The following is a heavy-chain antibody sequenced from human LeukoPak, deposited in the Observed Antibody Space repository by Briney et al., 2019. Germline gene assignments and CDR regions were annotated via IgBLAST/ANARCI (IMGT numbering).Heavy chain of an antibody. CDR1: GFTFSDYY. CDR3: AKVMEQRLYFYYYDMDV. D-gene: IGHD1-26*01. J-gene: IGHJ6*02. CDR2: ISASGGST. Sequence: GGSLRLSCAASGFTFSDYYMSWIRQAPGKGLEWVSAISASGGSTDYADSGKGRFTISRDNSKNTLYLQMNSLRAEDTGVYYCAKVMEQRLYFYYYDMDVWGQGTMVIVSS. V-gene: IGHV3-23*01.